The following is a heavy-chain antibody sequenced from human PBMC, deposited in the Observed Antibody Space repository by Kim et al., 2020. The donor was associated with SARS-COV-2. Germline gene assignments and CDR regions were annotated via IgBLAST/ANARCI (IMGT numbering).Heavy chain of an antibody. CDR3: AKDTSPQLPGAFDI. D-gene: IGHD3-10*01. J-gene: IGHJ3*02. V-gene: IGHV3-9*01. Sequence: ADSVKGRFTISRDNAKNSLYLQMNSLRAEDTALYYCAKDTSPQLPGAFDIWGQGTMVTVSS.